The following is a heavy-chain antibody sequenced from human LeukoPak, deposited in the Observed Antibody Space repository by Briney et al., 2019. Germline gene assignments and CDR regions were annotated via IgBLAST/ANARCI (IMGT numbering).Heavy chain of an antibody. CDR2: SYDSANT. J-gene: IGHJ4*02. V-gene: IGHV4-59*01. CDR3: ARSRYCRGGSRYLAG. CDR1: GGSISIYH. Sequence: ADTLSLTGSVSGGSISIYHWSWIGPPPGKGLEGVGYSYDSANTNYNPSHHSRPTILVDTSKNQYSLNLSSVAAADTAVYYCARSRYCRGGSRYLAGWGQGTLLSVSS. D-gene: IGHD2-15*01.